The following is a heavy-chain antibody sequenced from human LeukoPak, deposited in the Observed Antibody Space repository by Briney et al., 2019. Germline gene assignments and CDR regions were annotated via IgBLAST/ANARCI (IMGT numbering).Heavy chain of an antibody. V-gene: IGHV3-23*01. Sequence: GGSLRLSCAASGFTFSSYAMSWVRQAPGKGLEWVSAISGSGGSTYYADSVKGRFTISRDNAKNSLYLQMNSLRAEDTAVYYCAVAYSSSWYTVWGQGTLVTVSS. D-gene: IGHD6-13*01. CDR2: ISGSGGST. CDR3: AVAYSSSWYTV. CDR1: GFTFSSYA. J-gene: IGHJ4*02.